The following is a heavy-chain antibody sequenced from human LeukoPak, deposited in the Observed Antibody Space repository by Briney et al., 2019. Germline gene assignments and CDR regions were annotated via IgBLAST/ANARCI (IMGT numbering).Heavy chain of an antibody. CDR2: INSDGSST. V-gene: IGHV3-74*01. Sequence: PGGSLRLSCAASGFTFSSYWMHWVRQAPGKGLVWVSHINSDGSSTTYADSVKGRFTVSRDNSKNTLYLQMNSLRAEDTAMYYCARGLGYCTSTTCLLPFDYWGQGTLVTVSS. J-gene: IGHJ4*02. CDR1: GFTFSSYW. CDR3: ARGLGYCTSTTCLLPFDY. D-gene: IGHD2-2*01.